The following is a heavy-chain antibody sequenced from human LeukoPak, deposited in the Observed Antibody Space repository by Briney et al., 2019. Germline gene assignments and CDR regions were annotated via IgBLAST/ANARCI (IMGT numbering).Heavy chain of an antibody. J-gene: IGHJ4*02. D-gene: IGHD1-26*01. CDR1: GFTFSRYG. Sequence: GRSLRLSCAASGFTFSRYGMHWVRQAPGKGLEWVAVIWYDGSNEYYVDSVKGRFTIFRDNSKNTLHLQMNSLRAEDTAVYYCARPLVGDALDYWGQGTLVTVSS. CDR2: IWYDGSNE. V-gene: IGHV3-33*01. CDR3: ARPLVGDALDY.